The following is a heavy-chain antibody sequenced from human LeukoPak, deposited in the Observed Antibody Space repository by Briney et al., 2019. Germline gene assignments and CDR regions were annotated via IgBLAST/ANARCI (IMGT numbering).Heavy chain of an antibody. Sequence: SETLSLTCSVSGYPISSGYYWGWIRQPPGKGLEWIGSMYHSGTTYYNPSLESRATISIDTSKNYFSLKLRSVTAADTAVYYCARDRRAVAGPSFDYWGQGTLVTVSS. V-gene: IGHV4-38-2*02. CDR1: GYPISSGYY. CDR3: ARDRRAVAGPSFDY. CDR2: MYHSGTT. J-gene: IGHJ4*02. D-gene: IGHD6-19*01.